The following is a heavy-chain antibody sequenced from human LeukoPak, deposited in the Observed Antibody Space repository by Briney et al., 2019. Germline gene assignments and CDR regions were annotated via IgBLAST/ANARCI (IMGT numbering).Heavy chain of an antibody. CDR2: IYSGGST. CDR1: GFTVSSNY. Sequence: GGSLRLSCAASGFTVSSNYMSWVRQAPGKGLEWVSVIYSGGSTYYADSVKGRFTISRDNSKNTLYLQMNSLRAEDTAVYYCAKIRSAVRVNWFDPWGQGTLVTVSS. CDR3: AKIRSAVRVNWFDP. D-gene: IGHD3-10*01. J-gene: IGHJ5*02. V-gene: IGHV3-66*01.